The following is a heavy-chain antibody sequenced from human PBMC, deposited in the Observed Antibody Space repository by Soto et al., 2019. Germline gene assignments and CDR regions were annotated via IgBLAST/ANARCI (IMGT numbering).Heavy chain of an antibody. D-gene: IGHD6-19*01. CDR1: GGSVSSGDYF. CDR2: IYYSGST. V-gene: IGHV4-30-4*08. Sequence: SETLSLTCTVSGGSVSSGDYFWSWIRQPPGKGLEWIGYIYYSGSTYYNPSLKSRVTISVDTSKNQFSLKLSSVTAADTAVYYCALAVAGTWMDYWGQGTLVTVSS. J-gene: IGHJ4*02. CDR3: ALAVAGTWMDY.